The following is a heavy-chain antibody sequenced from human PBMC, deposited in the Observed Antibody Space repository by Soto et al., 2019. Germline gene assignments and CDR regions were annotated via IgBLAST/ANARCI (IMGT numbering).Heavy chain of an antibody. V-gene: IGHV3-74*03. J-gene: IGHJ3*02. CDR2: ISFDGTAT. D-gene: IGHD2-21*02. CDR3: VRDRRLRGHPFDI. CDR1: GFSFSSSW. Sequence: EVQLVESGGGLVQPGGSLRLSSAASGFSFSSSWMHWVRRAPGKGLVWVSRISFDGTATTSADAVKGRFIISRDNAKNTLFLQMHNVRADDTATYYCVRDRRLRGHPFDIWGQGTFVSVSS.